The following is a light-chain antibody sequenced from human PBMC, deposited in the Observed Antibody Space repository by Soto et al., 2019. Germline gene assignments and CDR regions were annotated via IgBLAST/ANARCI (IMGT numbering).Light chain of an antibody. Sequence: VLTQSPDTLSLSPGERATLSCGASQSIYDNHLAWYQQKPGLAPKLLVYDASNRASGIPDRFSGSGSGTDFTLTISRLEPEDSAVYYCQQYGDSVFTFGGGTKVAIK. J-gene: IGKJ4*01. CDR1: QSIYDNH. CDR2: DAS. V-gene: IGKV3D-20*01. CDR3: QQYGDSVFT.